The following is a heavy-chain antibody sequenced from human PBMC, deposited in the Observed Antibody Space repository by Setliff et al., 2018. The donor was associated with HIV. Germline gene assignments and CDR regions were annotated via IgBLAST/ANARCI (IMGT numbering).Heavy chain of an antibody. J-gene: IGHJ5*02. D-gene: IGHD4-17*01. Sequence: SETLSLTCTVSGGSISSGSYYWSWIRQPAGKGLEWIGHIYTSGSTNYNPSLKSRVTISEDTSKHQFSLKLTSVTAADTAVYYCARSPRLRGGHNWFDPWGQGTLVTVTS. V-gene: IGHV4-61*09. CDR2: IYTSGST. CDR3: ARSPRLRGGHNWFDP. CDR1: GGSISSGSYY.